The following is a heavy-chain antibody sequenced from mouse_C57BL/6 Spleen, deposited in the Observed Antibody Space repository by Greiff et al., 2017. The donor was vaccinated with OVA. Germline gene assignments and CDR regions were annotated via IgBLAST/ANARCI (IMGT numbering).Heavy chain of an antibody. D-gene: IGHD1-1*01. CDR1: GYTFTDYE. J-gene: IGHJ4*01. CDR3: TRSSGSSYGAMDY. V-gene: IGHV1-15*01. Sequence: VQRVESGAELVRPGASVTLSCKASGYTFTDYEMHWVKQTPVHGLEWIGAIDPETGGTAYNQKFKGKAILTADKSSSTAYMELRSLTSEDSAVYYCTRSSGSSYGAMDYWGQGTSVTVSS. CDR2: IDPETGGT.